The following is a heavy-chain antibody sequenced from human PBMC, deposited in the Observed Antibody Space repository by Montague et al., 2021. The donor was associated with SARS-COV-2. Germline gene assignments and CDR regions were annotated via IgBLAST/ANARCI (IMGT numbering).Heavy chain of an antibody. CDR1: GGSINSGGDY. V-gene: IGHV4-31*03. D-gene: IGHD6-19*01. Sequence: TLSLTCTVSGGSINSGGDYWSWIRQHPGKGLEWIGYIYYSGSTYYNPSLKSRLTISVDTSKNQFSLKLSSVTAADTDVYYCARVHFVSSGWYPDAFDIWGQGTMVTVSS. CDR2: IYYSGST. J-gene: IGHJ3*02. CDR3: ARVHFVSSGWYPDAFDI.